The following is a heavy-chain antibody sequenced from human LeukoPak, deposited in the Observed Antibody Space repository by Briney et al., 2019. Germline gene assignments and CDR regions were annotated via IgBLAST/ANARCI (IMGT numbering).Heavy chain of an antibody. Sequence: ASVKVSCKASGYTFASYAINWVRQAPGQGLEWMGWISGYNGNTNYAQKLQGRVTMTTDTSTSTAYMEVRSLRSDDTAVYYCAREAPLRYFDYWGQGTLVTVSS. CDR1: GYTFASYA. V-gene: IGHV1-18*04. J-gene: IGHJ4*02. CDR2: ISGYNGNT. CDR3: AREAPLRYFDY.